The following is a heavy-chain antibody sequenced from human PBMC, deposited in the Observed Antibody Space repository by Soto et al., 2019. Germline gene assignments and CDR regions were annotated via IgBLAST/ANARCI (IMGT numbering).Heavy chain of an antibody. D-gene: IGHD3-3*02. Sequence: QVQLVQSGAEVKKPGSSVKLSCKTSGGTFRNYAINWVRQAPGQGLEWMGGSIPVFGTANYAQTFQGRFTTTADEPTSTAYMQLRSSRSADAAVYQCAIPLPEQHLLRGAFDHWGQGTLVTVAS. J-gene: IGHJ4*02. CDR2: SIPVFGTA. CDR3: AIPLPEQHLLRGAFDH. CDR1: GGTFRNYA. V-gene: IGHV1-69*01.